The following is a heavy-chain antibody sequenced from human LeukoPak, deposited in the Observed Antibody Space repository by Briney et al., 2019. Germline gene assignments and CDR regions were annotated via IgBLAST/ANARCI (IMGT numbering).Heavy chain of an antibody. J-gene: IGHJ3*01. CDR3: GMSGDRVPLQDDVFDV. D-gene: IGHD1-26*01. CDR2: IYPGDSGP. Sequence: GESMKISCKVSGYSFTSYCIGWVRHMHGKGLEWMGIIYPGDSGPTYSPSFQGQVTISVDKSISTAYLQCSSLQASDTAMYYCGMSGDRVPLQDDVFDVWGQGTMVTVST. CDR1: GYSFTSYC. V-gene: IGHV5-51*01.